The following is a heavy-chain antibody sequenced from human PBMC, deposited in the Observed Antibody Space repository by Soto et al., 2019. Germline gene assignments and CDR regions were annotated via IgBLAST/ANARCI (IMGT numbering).Heavy chain of an antibody. CDR2: IYHRGNT. Sequence: SETLSLTCAVSGGSISSGGYSWSWIRQLPGKGLEWIGYIYHRGNTYYNPSLMSRVTMSLDTSKSQFSLKLRSVTAADTAVYYCARREIQGPIDYWGQGTLVTVSS. J-gene: IGHJ4*02. CDR1: GGSISSGGYS. CDR3: ARREIQGPIDY. V-gene: IGHV4-30-2*05. D-gene: IGHD1-26*01.